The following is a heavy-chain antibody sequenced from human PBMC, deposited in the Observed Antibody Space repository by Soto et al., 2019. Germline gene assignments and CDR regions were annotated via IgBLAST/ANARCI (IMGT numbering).Heavy chain of an antibody. CDR3: ARGRPGITGTPGAFDI. CDR1: GYSFTSYW. D-gene: IGHD1-20*01. CDR2: IYPGDSDT. J-gene: IGHJ3*02. Sequence: GESLKISCKGSGYSFTSYWIGWVRQMPGKGLEWMGIIYPGDSDTRYSPSFQGQVTISADKSISTAYLQWSSLKASDTAMYYCARGRPGITGTPGAFDIWGQGTMVTVSS. V-gene: IGHV5-51*01.